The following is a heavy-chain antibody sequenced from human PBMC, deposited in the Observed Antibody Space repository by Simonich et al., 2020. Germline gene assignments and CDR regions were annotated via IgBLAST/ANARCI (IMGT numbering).Heavy chain of an antibody. Sequence: QVQLQESGPGLVKPSETLSLTCTVSGGSISRYYWSWIRQPPGKGLGWIGYTYYSGGTNYNPSLKSRVPISVDTSKNQFSLKLSSVTAADTAVYYCARLPDYWGQGTLVTVSS. CDR1: GGSISRYY. V-gene: IGHV4-59*08. CDR3: ARLPDY. J-gene: IGHJ4*02. CDR2: TYYSGGT.